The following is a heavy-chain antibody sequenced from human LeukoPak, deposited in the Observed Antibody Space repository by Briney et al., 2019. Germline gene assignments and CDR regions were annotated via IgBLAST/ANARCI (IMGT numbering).Heavy chain of an antibody. CDR1: GGSVSSGSYY. CDR2: IYYSGST. D-gene: IGHD6-19*01. Sequence: SETLSLTCTVSGGSVSSGSYYWSWIRQPPGKGLEWIGYIYYSGSTNYNPSLKSRVTISVDTSKNQFSLKLSSVTAADTAVYYCARDMAGSGRYSGLDYWGQGTLVTVSS. J-gene: IGHJ4*02. V-gene: IGHV4-61*01. CDR3: ARDMAGSGRYSGLDY.